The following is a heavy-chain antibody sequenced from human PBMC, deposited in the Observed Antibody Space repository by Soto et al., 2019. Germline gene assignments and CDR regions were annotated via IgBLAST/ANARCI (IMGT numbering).Heavy chain of an antibody. D-gene: IGHD2-2*01. CDR2: MYHSGST. CDR1: GGSISSGGYS. V-gene: IGHV4-30-2*01. J-gene: IGHJ4*02. Sequence: QLQLQESGSGLVKPSQTLSLTCAVSGGSISSGGYSWSWIRQPPGKGLEWIGYMYHSGSTYYNPPLKSRVTISIDRAKNQFSLKLRSVTAADTAGYYCARVPDYWGQGILVTVSS. CDR3: ARVPDY.